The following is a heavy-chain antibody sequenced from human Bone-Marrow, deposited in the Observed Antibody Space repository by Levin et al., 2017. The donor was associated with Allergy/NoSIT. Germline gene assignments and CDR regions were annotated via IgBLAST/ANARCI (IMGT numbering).Heavy chain of an antibody. D-gene: IGHD6-13*01. CDR3: ARVAAAHDY. Sequence: SQTLSLTCSVSGGSISSSYWSWIRQPPGKGLEWIGYIYYSGSTNYNPSLKSRVTISVDTSKNQFSLKLSSVTAADTAVYYCARVAAAHDYWGQGTLVTVSS. J-gene: IGHJ4*02. CDR1: GGSISSSY. V-gene: IGHV4-59*01. CDR2: IYYSGST.